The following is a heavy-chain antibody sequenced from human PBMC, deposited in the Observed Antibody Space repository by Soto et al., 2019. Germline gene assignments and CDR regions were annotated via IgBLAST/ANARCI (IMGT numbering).Heavy chain of an antibody. D-gene: IGHD4-17*01. J-gene: IGHJ4*02. V-gene: IGHV3-23*01. CDR3: AKSYGEGRPLYDH. CDR2: ISGTGGSI. CDR1: GFTFSSYA. Sequence: GGSLRLSCAASGFTFSSYAMTWVRQPPGKGLEWVSAISGTGGSIYYKNSVKGRFTLSRDNSRNTMYLQMNNLRDEDTAVYYCAKSYGEGRPLYDHWGQGALVIVSS.